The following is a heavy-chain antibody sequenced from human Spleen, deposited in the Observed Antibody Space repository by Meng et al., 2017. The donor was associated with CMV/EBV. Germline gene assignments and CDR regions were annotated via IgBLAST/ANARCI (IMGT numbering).Heavy chain of an antibody. Sequence: SCAASGFTFSTYSMNCVRQAPGKGLEWVSSISSSSTYIYHADSVKGRFTISRDNAKNSLFLQMNSLRAEDTAVYYCVRWGNGDGFDIWGQGTMVTVSS. D-gene: IGHD7-27*01. J-gene: IGHJ3*02. CDR1: GFTFSTYS. V-gene: IGHV3-21*01. CDR2: ISSSSTYI. CDR3: VRWGNGDGFDI.